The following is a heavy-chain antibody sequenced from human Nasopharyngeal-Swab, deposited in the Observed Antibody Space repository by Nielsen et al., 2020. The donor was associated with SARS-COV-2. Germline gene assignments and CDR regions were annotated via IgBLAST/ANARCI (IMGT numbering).Heavy chain of an antibody. J-gene: IGHJ3*02. CDR2: IIPIFGTT. CDR1: GGTFSSYG. Sequence: LVKVSCKASGGTFSSYGISWVRQAPGQGLEWMGGIIPIFGTTNYAQKFQGRVTITADTSTSTAYIELSSLRSEDTAVYYCARDGVYRSDAFEMWGQGTVVTVSS. V-gene: IGHV1-69*06. D-gene: IGHD6-13*01. CDR3: ARDGVYRSDAFEM.